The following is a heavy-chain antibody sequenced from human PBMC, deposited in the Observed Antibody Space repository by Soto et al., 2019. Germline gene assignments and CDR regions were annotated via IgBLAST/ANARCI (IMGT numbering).Heavy chain of an antibody. V-gene: IGHV4-59*01. CDR2: IYYSGST. Sequence: KPSETLSLTCTVSGGSISSYYWSWIRQPPGKGLEWIGYIYYSGSTNYNPSLKSRVTISVDTSKNQFSLKLSSVTAADTAVYYCARAFYGDYASGSGYNWFDPWGQGTLVTVSS. D-gene: IGHD4-17*01. CDR1: GGSISSYY. J-gene: IGHJ5*02. CDR3: ARAFYGDYASGSGYNWFDP.